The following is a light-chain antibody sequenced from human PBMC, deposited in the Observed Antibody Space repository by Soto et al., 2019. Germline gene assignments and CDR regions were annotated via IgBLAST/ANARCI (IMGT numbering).Light chain of an antibody. J-gene: IGKJ1*01. Sequence: EIVLTQSPGSRSLSPGEIATLSCMTSQSVSSSYLAWYQQKPGQAPRLLIYDASNRATGIPARFSGSGSGTDFTLTISSLEPEDFAVYYCQQRSNWWTFGQGTKVDIK. CDR2: DAS. CDR1: QSVSSSY. CDR3: QQRSNWWT. V-gene: IGKV3D-20*02.